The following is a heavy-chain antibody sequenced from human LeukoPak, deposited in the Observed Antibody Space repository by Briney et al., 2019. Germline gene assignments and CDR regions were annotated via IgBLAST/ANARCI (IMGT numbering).Heavy chain of an antibody. D-gene: IGHD2-2*01. V-gene: IGHV4-34*01. Sequence: PSETLSLTCAVYGGSFSGYYWSWIRQPPGKGLEWIGEINHSGSTNYNPSLKSRVTISVDTSKNQFSLELSSVTAADTAVYYCARVGEVSYPRGQQTQKTIDYWGQGTLVTVSS. CDR3: ARVGEVSYPRGQQTQKTIDY. CDR1: GGSFSGYY. CDR2: INHSGST. J-gene: IGHJ4*02.